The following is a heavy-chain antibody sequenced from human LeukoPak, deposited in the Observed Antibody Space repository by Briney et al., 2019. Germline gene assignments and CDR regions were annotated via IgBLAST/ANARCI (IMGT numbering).Heavy chain of an antibody. J-gene: IGHJ4*02. CDR2: IYTSGST. CDR3: ARDPTESYFDY. V-gene: IGHV4-61*02. Sequence: SETLSLTCTVSGGSISSGSYYWSWIRQPAGKGLEWIGRIYTSGSTNYNPSLKSRVTISVDTSKNQFSLKLSSVTAADTAVYYCARDPTESYFDYWGQGTLVTVSS. CDR1: GGSISSGSYY.